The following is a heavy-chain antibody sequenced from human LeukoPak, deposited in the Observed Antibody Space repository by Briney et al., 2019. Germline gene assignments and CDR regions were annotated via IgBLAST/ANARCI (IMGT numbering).Heavy chain of an antibody. CDR1: GYTFTSYD. J-gene: IGHJ4*02. CDR3: ARARGAVAGH. Sequence: GASVKVSCKASGYTFTSYDINWVRQATGQGLEWMGWMNPNSGNTGYAQKFQGRVTMTRDTSISTAYMELSRLRSDDTAVYYCARARGAVAGHWGQGTLVTVSS. D-gene: IGHD6-19*01. CDR2: MNPNSGNT. V-gene: IGHV1-8*01.